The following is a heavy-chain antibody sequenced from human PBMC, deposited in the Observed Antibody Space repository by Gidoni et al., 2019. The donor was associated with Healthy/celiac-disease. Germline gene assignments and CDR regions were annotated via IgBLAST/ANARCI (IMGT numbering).Heavy chain of an antibody. CDR1: GFTFSTAW. V-gene: IGHV3-15*01. CDR2: IKSKTDGGTT. Sequence: EVQLVESGGGLVKPGGSLRLSCAASGFTFSTAWMSWFRQAPGKGLEWVGRIKSKTDGGTTDYAAPVKGRFTISRDDSKNTLYLQMNSLKTEDTAVYYCTTASGYSSGWYNYFDYWGQGTLVTVSS. D-gene: IGHD6-19*01. CDR3: TTASGYSSGWYNYFDY. J-gene: IGHJ4*02.